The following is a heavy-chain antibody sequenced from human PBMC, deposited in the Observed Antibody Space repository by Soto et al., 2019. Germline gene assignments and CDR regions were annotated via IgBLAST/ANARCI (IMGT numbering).Heavy chain of an antibody. CDR1: GGSFSGYY. D-gene: IGHD3-10*01. Sequence: SETLSLTCAVYGGSFSGYYWSWIRQPPGKGLEWIGEINHSGSTNYNPSLKSRVTISVDTSKNQFSLKLSSVTAADTAVYYCAREAWLSWFDPWGQGTQVTVS. CDR3: AREAWLSWFDP. V-gene: IGHV4-34*01. CDR2: INHSGST. J-gene: IGHJ5*02.